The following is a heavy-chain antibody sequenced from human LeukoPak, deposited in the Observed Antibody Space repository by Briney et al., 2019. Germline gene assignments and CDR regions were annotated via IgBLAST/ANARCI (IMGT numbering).Heavy chain of an antibody. V-gene: IGHV3-7*04. D-gene: IGHD5-24*01. CDR1: GFPFSSYW. CDR2: IKQDGSKK. J-gene: IGHJ4*02. CDR3: TRVGYIDEGIDY. Sequence: TGGSLRLSCVASGFPFSSYWMTWVRQAPGKGLEWVANIKQDGSKKSYVDSVKGRFTISRDNAKNSLYLQMNSLRDEDTAIYYCTRVGYIDEGIDYWGQGTLVTVSS.